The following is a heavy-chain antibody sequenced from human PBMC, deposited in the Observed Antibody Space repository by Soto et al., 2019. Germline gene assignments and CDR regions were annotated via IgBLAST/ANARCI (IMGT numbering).Heavy chain of an antibody. D-gene: IGHD3-3*01. V-gene: IGHV3-53*01. CDR1: GFTVGSAY. CDR3: ARDRLRS. Sequence: GGSLRLSXAASGFTVGSAYMSWVRQAPGRGLEWVSVIYSGGNTYYADSVKGRFTISRDNAKNTLYLQMNNLRVEDTAVYYCARDRLRSWGQGTLVTVSS. CDR2: IYSGGNT. J-gene: IGHJ5*02.